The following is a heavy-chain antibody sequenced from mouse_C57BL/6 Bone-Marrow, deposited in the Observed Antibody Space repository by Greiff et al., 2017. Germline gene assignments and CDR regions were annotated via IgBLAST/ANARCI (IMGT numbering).Heavy chain of an antibody. CDR3: ARHRDGSRPEFAY. V-gene: IGHV5-6*01. CDR1: GFTFSSYG. Sequence: EVKLQESGGDLVKPGGSLKLSCAASGFTFSSYGMSWVRQTPDKRLEWVATISSGGSYTYYPDSVKGRFTISRDNAKNTLYLQMSSLKSEDTAMYYCARHRDGSRPEFAYWGQGTLVTVSA. D-gene: IGHD1-1*01. J-gene: IGHJ3*01. CDR2: ISSGGSYT.